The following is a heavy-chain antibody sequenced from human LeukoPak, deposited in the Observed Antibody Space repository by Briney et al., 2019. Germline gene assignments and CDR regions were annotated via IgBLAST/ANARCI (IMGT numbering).Heavy chain of an antibody. Sequence: PSETLSLTCTVSGDSISSSSYYWGWIRQPPGTGLEWIGSIYYSGSTYYNPSLKSRVTISVDTSKNQFSLKLSSVTAADTAVYYCARQIRGDYFDYWGQGTLVTVSS. CDR1: GDSISSSSYY. CDR2: IYYSGST. J-gene: IGHJ4*02. V-gene: IGHV4-39*01. CDR3: ARQIRGDYFDY.